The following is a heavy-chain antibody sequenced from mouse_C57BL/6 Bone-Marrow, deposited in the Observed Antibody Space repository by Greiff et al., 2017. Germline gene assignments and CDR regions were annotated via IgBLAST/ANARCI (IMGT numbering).Heavy chain of an antibody. CDR2: ILPGSGST. V-gene: IGHV1-9*01. Sequence: QVQLQQSGAELMKPGASVKLSCKATGYTFTGYWIEWVKQRPGHGLEWIGEILPGSGSTNYNEKFKGKATFTADTSSNTAYMQLSSLTTEDSAIYYCARLTTVVAFYYYAMDYWGQGTSVTVSS. D-gene: IGHD1-1*01. CDR1: GYTFTGYW. CDR3: ARLTTVVAFYYYAMDY. J-gene: IGHJ4*01.